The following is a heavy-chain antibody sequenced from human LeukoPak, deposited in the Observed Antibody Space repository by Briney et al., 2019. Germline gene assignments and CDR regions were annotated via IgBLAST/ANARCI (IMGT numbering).Heavy chain of an antibody. D-gene: IGHD1-26*01. CDR3: ASPKGGRYHEGFDY. Sequence: GGSLRLSCAASGFTLINHTMSWVRQVPGKGLEWVSAISDSGANTYFADSVKGRFAISRDNSKNILYLQMNSLRAEDTAVYYCASPKGGRYHEGFDYWGQGTLVTVSS. V-gene: IGHV3-23*01. J-gene: IGHJ4*02. CDR1: GFTLINHT. CDR2: ISDSGANT.